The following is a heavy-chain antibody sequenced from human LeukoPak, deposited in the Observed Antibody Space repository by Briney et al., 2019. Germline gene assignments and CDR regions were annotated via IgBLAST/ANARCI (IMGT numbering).Heavy chain of an antibody. D-gene: IGHD3-10*02. V-gene: IGHV4-4*09. CDR1: GGSISSFY. CDR2: IYSSGNT. Sequence: SETLSLTCSVSGGSISSFYWNWIRQPPGKGLEWIGDIYSSGNTNYSPSLQSRVTISVDTSKNQFSLQLSSVTAADTAVYYCARVVRGGVFDHWGQGALVTVSS. J-gene: IGHJ4*02. CDR3: ARVVRGGVFDH.